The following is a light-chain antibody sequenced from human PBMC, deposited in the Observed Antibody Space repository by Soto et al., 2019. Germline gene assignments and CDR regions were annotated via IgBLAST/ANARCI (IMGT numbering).Light chain of an antibody. CDR3: SSYAGSNNVL. V-gene: IGLV2-8*01. J-gene: IGLJ2*01. CDR1: SSDVGGYNS. CDR2: EVN. Sequence: QAVVTQPPSASGSPGQSVTISCTGTSSDVGGYNSVSWYQQHPDKAPKLMIYEVNKRPSGVPDRFSGSKSGNTASLTVSGLQAEDEADYYCSSYAGSNNVLFGGGTKVTVL.